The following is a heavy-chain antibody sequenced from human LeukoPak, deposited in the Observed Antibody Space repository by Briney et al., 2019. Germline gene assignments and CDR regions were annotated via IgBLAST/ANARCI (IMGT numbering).Heavy chain of an antibody. J-gene: IGHJ2*01. CDR3: ARETRESRYFDL. Sequence: SETLSLTCTVSGGSISSYFWSWIRQPAGKGLEWIGRIHTSGSTNYDSSLKTRVAMSLDTSKNQSSLNLTSVTAADTAVYYCARETRESRYFDLWGRGTPVTVSS. V-gene: IGHV4-4*07. D-gene: IGHD4-23*01. CDR1: GGSISSYF. CDR2: IHTSGST.